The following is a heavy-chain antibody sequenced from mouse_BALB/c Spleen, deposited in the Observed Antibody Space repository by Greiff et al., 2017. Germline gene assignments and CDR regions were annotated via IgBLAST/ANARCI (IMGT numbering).Heavy chain of an antibody. CDR3: ARENYYGSSLYYFDY. V-gene: IGHV2-9*02. CDR1: GFSLTSYG. CDR2: IWAGGST. Sequence: VKLVESGPGLVAPSQSLSITCTVSGFSLTSYGVHWVRQPPGKGLEWLGVIWAGGSTNYNSALMSRLSISKDNSKSQVFLKMNSLQTDDTAMYYCARENYYGSSLYYFDYWGQGTTLTVSS. D-gene: IGHD1-1*01. J-gene: IGHJ2*01.